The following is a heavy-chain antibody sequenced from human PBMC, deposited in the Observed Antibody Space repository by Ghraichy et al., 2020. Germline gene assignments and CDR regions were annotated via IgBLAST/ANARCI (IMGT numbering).Heavy chain of an antibody. D-gene: IGHD3-16*01. J-gene: IGHJ4*02. CDR1: GFTFSSYN. Sequence: GVLRLSCSASGFTFSSYNMYWVRQAPGKGLEYVSGISSNGVTTNYADSVKGRFTVSRDNSKNTLYFQMSSLRPEDTAVYYCVRRTEDYIWGSLRPFDYWGQGTLVTVSS. V-gene: IGHV3-64D*06. CDR3: VRRTEDYIWGSLRPFDY. CDR2: ISSNGVTT.